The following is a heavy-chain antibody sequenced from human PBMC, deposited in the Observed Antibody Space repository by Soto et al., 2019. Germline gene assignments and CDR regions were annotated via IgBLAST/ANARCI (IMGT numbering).Heavy chain of an antibody. V-gene: IGHV1-46*01. D-gene: IGHD7-27*01. CDR2: INPSGGST. CDR1: GYNFTSYY. Sequence: ASVKVSCKASGYNFTSYYMHWVRQAPGQGLEWMGIINPSGGSTSYAQKFQGRVTMTRDTSTSTVYVELSSLRSEDTAVYYRARAAGDPYYYYGMDVWGQGTTVTVSS. CDR3: ARAAGDPYYYYGMDV. J-gene: IGHJ6*02.